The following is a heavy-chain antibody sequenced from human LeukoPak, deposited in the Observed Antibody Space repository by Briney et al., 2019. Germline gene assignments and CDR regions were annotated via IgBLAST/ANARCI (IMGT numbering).Heavy chain of an antibody. V-gene: IGHV3-23*01. J-gene: IGHJ4*02. Sequence: PGGSLRLFCTASGFTFSSYAMNWVRQAPGKGLEWVSAISGSGGSTYYADSVKGRFTISRDNSKNTLYLQMNSLRADDTAVYYCAKDWGYCSSTGCYLITHFDYWGQGTLVTVSA. CDR3: AKDWGYCSSTGCYLITHFDY. CDR1: GFTFSSYA. D-gene: IGHD2-2*01. CDR2: ISGSGGST.